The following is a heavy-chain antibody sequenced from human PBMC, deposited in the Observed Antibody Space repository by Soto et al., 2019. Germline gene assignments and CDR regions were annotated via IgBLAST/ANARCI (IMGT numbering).Heavy chain of an antibody. V-gene: IGHV4-34*01. CDR2: INHSGST. CDR3: ARETTDVDY. D-gene: IGHD1-7*01. CDR1: GGSFSGYY. J-gene: IGHJ4*02. Sequence: KPSETLSLTCAVYGGSFSGYYWSWIRQPPGKGLEWIGEINHSGSTNYNPSLKSRVTISVDTSKNQFSLKLSSVTAADTAVYYCARETTDVDYWGQGTLVTVYS.